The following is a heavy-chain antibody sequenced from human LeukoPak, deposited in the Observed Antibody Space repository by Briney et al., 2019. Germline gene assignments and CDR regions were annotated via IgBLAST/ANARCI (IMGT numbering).Heavy chain of an antibody. J-gene: IGHJ4*02. Sequence: GGSLRLSCAASGFTFSSYSLNWVRQAPGKGPEWVSFISSSSITIYYADSVKGRFTITRDNAEKSLYLQMNSLRAEDTAVYYCARDRGGSYSAIDYWGQGTLVTVSS. CDR3: ARDRGGSYSAIDY. V-gene: IGHV3-48*04. CDR2: ISSSSITI. CDR1: GFTFSSYS. D-gene: IGHD2-15*01.